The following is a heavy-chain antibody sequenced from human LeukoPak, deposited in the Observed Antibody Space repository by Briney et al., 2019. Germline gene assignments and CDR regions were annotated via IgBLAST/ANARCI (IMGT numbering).Heavy chain of an antibody. J-gene: IGHJ4*02. CDR2: IFNTGDPI. Sequence: GGSLRLSCAASGXTFSSFEMHWVRQAPGKGLEWVSYIFNTGDPIYYTDSVKGRFTISRDNAVNSLYLQMNSLRAEDTAVYYCVREAIEGAGNFDYWGQGTLVAVSS. V-gene: IGHV3-48*03. CDR3: VREAIEGAGNFDY. CDR1: GXTFSSFE. D-gene: IGHD6-13*01.